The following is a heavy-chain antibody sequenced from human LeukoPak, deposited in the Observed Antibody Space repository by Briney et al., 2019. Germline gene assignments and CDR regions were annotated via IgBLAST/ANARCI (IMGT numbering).Heavy chain of an antibody. J-gene: IGHJ5*02. Sequence: GSLRLSCAASGFTFSSYAMSWVRQPPGKGLEWIGEINHSGSTNYNPSLKSRVTISVDTSKNQFSLKLSSVTAADTAVYYCARSSSGWFDPWGQGTLVTVSS. V-gene: IGHV4-34*01. CDR1: GFTFSSYA. CDR3: ARSSSGWFDP. CDR2: INHSGST. D-gene: IGHD6-19*01.